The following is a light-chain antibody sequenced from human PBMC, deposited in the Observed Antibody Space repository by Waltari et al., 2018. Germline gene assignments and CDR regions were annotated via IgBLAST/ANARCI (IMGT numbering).Light chain of an antibody. CDR3: QQYNNWPRWT. Sequence: EIVMTQPLAILSVSPGDRVTLHSRASQSVSNNLAWYQQKPGQAPRLLIYGASTRATGIPARFSGSGSGTEFTLTISSMQSEDFAVYYCQQYNNWPRWTFGQGTKVEIK. CDR2: GAS. V-gene: IGKV3-15*01. CDR1: QSVSNN. J-gene: IGKJ1*01.